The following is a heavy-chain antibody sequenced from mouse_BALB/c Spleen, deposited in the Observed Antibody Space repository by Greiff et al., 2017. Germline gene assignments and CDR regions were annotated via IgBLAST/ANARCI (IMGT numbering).Heavy chain of an antibody. D-gene: IGHD2-14*01. J-gene: IGHJ4*01. Sequence: QVQLQQSGAELAKPGASVKMSCKASGYTFTSYWMHWVKQRPGQGLEWIGYINPSTGYTEYNQKFKDKATLTADKSSSTAYMQLSSLTSEDSAVYYCARAYRYDGYAMDYWGQGTSVTVSS. CDR1: GYTFTSYW. CDR3: ARAYRYDGYAMDY. CDR2: INPSTGYT. V-gene: IGHV1-7*01.